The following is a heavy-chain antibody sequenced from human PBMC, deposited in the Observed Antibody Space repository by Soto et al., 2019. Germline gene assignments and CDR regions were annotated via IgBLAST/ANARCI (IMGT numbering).Heavy chain of an antibody. CDR1: GGSFSGYY. CDR2: INHSGST. Sequence: QVQLQQWGAGLLKPSETLSLTCAVYGGSFSGYYWSWIRQPPGKGLEWIGEINHSGSTNYNPSLKRRVXXSXDXCKNQFSLKLSSVTAADTAVYYCASFRQWLVAGVDYWGQGTLVTVSS. V-gene: IGHV4-34*01. J-gene: IGHJ4*02. CDR3: ASFRQWLVAGVDY. D-gene: IGHD6-19*01.